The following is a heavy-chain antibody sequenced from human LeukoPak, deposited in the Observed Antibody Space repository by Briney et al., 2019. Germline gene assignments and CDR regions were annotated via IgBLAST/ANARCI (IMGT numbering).Heavy chain of an antibody. CDR2: SNPNSGGT. J-gene: IGHJ4*02. CDR1: GYTFTDYY. D-gene: IGHD3-16*02. CDR3: ARMLSSYSDY. V-gene: IGHV1-2*07. Sequence: ASVKVSCKASGYTFTDYYMHWVRQAPGQGLEWMGWSNPNSGGTDYAHKFQGRVTMTRDTSISTAYMELSRLRSDDTAVYYCARMLSSYSDYWGQGTLVTVSS.